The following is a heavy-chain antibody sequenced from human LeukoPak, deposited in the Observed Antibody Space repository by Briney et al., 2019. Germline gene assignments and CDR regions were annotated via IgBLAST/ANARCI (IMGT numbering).Heavy chain of an antibody. Sequence: SQTLSLTCTVSGGSISSGGYSWSWIRQHPGKGLEWIGYIYYSGSTYYNPSLKSRVTISVDTSKNQFSLKLSSVTAADTAVYYCARGQWLHWFDPWGQGTLVTVSS. J-gene: IGHJ5*02. D-gene: IGHD6-19*01. CDR2: IYYSGST. V-gene: IGHV4-31*03. CDR1: GGSISSGGYS. CDR3: ARGQWLHWFDP.